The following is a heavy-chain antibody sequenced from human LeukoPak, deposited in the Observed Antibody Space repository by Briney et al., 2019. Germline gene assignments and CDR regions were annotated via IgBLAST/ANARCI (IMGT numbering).Heavy chain of an antibody. CDR2: ISYDGSNK. CDR1: GFPFSSYA. Sequence: GGSLRLSCAASGFPFSSYAMHWVRRAPGKGLEWVAVISYDGSNKYYADSVKGRFTISRDNSKNTLYLQMNSLRAEDTAVYYCARARSGWYSGQSDYWGQGTLVTVSS. D-gene: IGHD6-19*01. J-gene: IGHJ4*02. CDR3: ARARSGWYSGQSDY. V-gene: IGHV3-30*04.